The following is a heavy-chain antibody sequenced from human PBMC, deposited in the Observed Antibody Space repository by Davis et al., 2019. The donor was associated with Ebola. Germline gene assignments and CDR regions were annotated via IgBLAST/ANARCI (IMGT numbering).Heavy chain of an antibody. V-gene: IGHV3-43*02. J-gene: IGHJ2*01. CDR1: GFTFDDYV. CDR2: INGAATIA. Sequence: GESLKISCAASGFTFDDYVMHWVRQAPGKGLEWVSLINGAATIAYYADSVKGRFTISRDNSKQSLYLQMNSLGTEDTALYYCAREIKPYWYFDLWGRGTLVTVSS. CDR3: AREIKPYWYFDL.